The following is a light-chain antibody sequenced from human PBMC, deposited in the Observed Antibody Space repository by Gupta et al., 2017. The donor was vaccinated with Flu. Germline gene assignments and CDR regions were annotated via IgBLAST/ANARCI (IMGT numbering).Light chain of an antibody. CDR2: EVS. J-gene: IGKJ2*01. V-gene: IGKV2-30*01. CDR1: QSLVYKNGHTD. CDR3: LQDTHHWT. Sequence: PVTLGQPSSISCNSSQSLVYKNGHTDLDWFQQRPGQSPRLLVYEVSSRDSGVPDRFSGSGSGTDFTLNISRVEAEDVGVYYCLQDTHHWTFGQGTKLEIK.